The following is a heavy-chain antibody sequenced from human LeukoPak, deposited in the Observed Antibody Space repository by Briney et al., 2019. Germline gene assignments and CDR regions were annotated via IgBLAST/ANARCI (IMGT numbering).Heavy chain of an antibody. CDR3: VREAGYCASVCLKSNWFDP. D-gene: IGHD2-21*02. V-gene: IGHV3-23*01. CDR1: GFPFSNHA. J-gene: IGHJ5*02. Sequence: GGSLRLSCAASGFPFSNHAMSWVRRPPGKGLEWVYADSVRGRFTISRDDSKNMVYLQMNSLRDEDTALYYCVREAGYCASVCLKSNWFDPWGQGTLVTVSS.